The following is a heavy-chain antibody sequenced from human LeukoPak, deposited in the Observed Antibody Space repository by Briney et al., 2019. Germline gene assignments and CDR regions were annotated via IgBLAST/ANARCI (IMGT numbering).Heavy chain of an antibody. J-gene: IGHJ3*02. V-gene: IGHV4-59*01. CDR1: GGSNSSYY. CDR3: ARGDYDFWSGYSQDAFDI. Sequence: SETLSLTCTVSGGSNSSYYGSCIRQPPGGGLEWIGYIYYSGSTNYYPSLKSRVTISVDTSKSQFSLKLSSVTAADTAVYYCARGDYDFWSGYSQDAFDIWGQGTMVTVSS. D-gene: IGHD3-3*01. CDR2: IYYSGST.